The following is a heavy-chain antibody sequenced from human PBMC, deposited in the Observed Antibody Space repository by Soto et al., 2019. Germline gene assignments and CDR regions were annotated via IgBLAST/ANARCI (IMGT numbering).Heavy chain of an antibody. D-gene: IGHD2-21*01. CDR1: GHTFNSYS. Sequence: QVQLVQSGTEVKKPGSSVKVSCKASGHTFNSYSINWVRQAPGQGLEWMGRIIPVLDITNLTHKFQGRVSLTADRSTYITYMDLSSLRSEDTAVYYCTRGDSWGYYGLDIWGQGTTVTVSS. V-gene: IGHV1-69*02. CDR2: IIPVLDIT. CDR3: TRGDSWGYYGLDI. J-gene: IGHJ6*02.